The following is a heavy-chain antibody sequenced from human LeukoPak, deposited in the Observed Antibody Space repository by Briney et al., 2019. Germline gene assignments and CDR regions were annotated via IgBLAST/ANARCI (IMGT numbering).Heavy chain of an antibody. D-gene: IGHD5-18*01. J-gene: IGHJ4*02. CDR2: ISGSGGST. Sequence: PGGSLRLSCAASGFTFSSYGMSWVRQAPGKGLEWVSAISGSGGSTYYADSVKGRFTISRDNSKNTLYLQMNSLRAEDTAVYYCAKRTRGYSYGTLDYWGQGTLVTVSS. CDR3: AKRTRGYSYGTLDY. CDR1: GFTFSSYG. V-gene: IGHV3-23*01.